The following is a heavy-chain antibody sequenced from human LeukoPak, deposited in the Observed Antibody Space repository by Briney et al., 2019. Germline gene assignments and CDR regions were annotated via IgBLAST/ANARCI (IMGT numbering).Heavy chain of an antibody. Sequence: GGSLRLSCAAPLFTFIDYYMSRIRQAPGKGLEWVSYISSSGSTIYYADSVKGRFTISRDNAKNSLYLQMNSLRAEDTAVYYWARVAVAGDYWGQGTLVTVSS. V-gene: IGHV3-11*01. CDR3: ARVAVAGDY. CDR1: LFTFIDYY. J-gene: IGHJ4*02. CDR2: ISSSGSTI. D-gene: IGHD6-19*01.